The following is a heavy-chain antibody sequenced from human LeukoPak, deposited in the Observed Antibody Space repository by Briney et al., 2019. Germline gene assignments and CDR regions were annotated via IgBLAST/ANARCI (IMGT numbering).Heavy chain of an antibody. CDR1: GFTVSSNY. D-gene: IGHD6-19*01. Sequence: GGSLRLSCAASGFTVSSNYMSWVRQAPGKGLEWVSVIYRGGSTYYADSVKGRFTISRDNSKNTLYLQMNSLRAEDTAIYYCAKDSGNSGWYGGIDYWGQGTLVSVSS. J-gene: IGHJ4*02. CDR2: IYRGGST. CDR3: AKDSGNSGWYGGIDY. V-gene: IGHV3-53*01.